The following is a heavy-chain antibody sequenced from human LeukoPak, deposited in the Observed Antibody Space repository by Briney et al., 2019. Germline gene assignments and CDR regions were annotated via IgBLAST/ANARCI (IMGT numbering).Heavy chain of an antibody. Sequence: GGSLRLSCAASGFTFSSYWLSWVRQAPGRGLEWVANIKHDGSEKYYMDSVKGRFTISRDNAKNSLYLQMNSLRAEDTAVYYCARDSSIFGVFWGQGTLVTVSS. V-gene: IGHV3-7*01. CDR2: IKHDGSEK. D-gene: IGHD3-3*01. J-gene: IGHJ4*02. CDR3: ARDSSIFGVF. CDR1: GFTFSSYW.